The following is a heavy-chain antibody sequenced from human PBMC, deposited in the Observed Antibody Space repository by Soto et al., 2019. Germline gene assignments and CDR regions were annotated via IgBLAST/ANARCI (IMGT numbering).Heavy chain of an antibody. V-gene: IGHV1-18*01. CDR2: ISVFNGYA. CDR1: GYSFHNSG. CDR3: SKNGTTWFAS. J-gene: IGHJ5*01. D-gene: IGHD1-1*01. Sequence: QVQLVQSGPELKKPGASVKVSCKTSGYSFHNSGISWVRQAPGQGLEWMGWISVFNGYAHYAQKFQGRVIVTADTFTNTAYMELRGLRSDDTAMYYCSKNGTTWFASWGQGTPVTVSS.